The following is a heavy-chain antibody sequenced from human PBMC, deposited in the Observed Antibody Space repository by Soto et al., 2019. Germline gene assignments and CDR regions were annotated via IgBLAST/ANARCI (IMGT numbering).Heavy chain of an antibody. Sequence: QVQLQESGPGLVKPSETLSLTCTVSGGSVSSGRYYWSWIRQPPGKGLEWIGYSYYIGNTNYNPSLKSRVTILVDRSENQFSLRLSSVTAADAAVYYCARGGENNGGNPIFDYWGQGILVTVSS. CDR1: GGSVSSGRYY. J-gene: IGHJ4*02. CDR2: SYYIGNT. D-gene: IGHD2-15*01. CDR3: ARGGENNGGNPIFDY. V-gene: IGHV4-61*01.